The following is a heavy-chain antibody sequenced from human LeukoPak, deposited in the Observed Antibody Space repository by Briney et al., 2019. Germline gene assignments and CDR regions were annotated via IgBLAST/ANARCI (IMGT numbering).Heavy chain of an antibody. CDR1: GYTFTDYF. D-gene: IGHD7-27*01. CDR3: ARDLSSSPHWELDY. CDR2: VRCNSGET. Sequence: ASVTVSRKASGYTFTDYFLHSLRQAPGGGLEWVGRVRCNSGETYLSQTFQDRITVTRDTAISTVFLELTSVESDDTAIYYCARDLSSSPHWELDYWGQGTLVTVSS. J-gene: IGHJ4*02. V-gene: IGHV1-2*06.